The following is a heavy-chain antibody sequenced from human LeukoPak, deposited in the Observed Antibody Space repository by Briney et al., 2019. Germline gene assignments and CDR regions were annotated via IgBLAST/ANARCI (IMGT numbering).Heavy chain of an antibody. CDR2: IYPGDSDT. D-gene: IGHD5-24*01. J-gene: IGHJ3*02. CDR3: ASLLKNRLLQPEAEGDAFNI. Sequence: PGESLKISCKGSGYSFTSYWIGWVRQMPGKGLEWMGIIYPGDSDTRYSPSFQGQVTISADKSISTAYLQWSSLKASDTAMYYCASLLKNRLLQPEAEGDAFNIWGQGTMVTVSS. V-gene: IGHV5-51*01. CDR1: GYSFTSYW.